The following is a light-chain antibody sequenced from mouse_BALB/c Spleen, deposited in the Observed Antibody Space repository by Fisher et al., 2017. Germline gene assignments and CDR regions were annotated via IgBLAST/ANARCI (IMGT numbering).Light chain of an antibody. Sequence: IVLTQTPAIMSASLGEKVTMSCRASSSVNYMYWYQQKPGSSPRLLIYDTSNLASGVPARFSGSGSGTSYSLTISSMEAEDAATYYCHQYHRSPYTFGGGTKLEIK. J-gene: IGKJ2*01. CDR2: DTS. V-gene: IGKV4-55*01. CDR1: SSVNY. CDR3: HQYHRSPYT.